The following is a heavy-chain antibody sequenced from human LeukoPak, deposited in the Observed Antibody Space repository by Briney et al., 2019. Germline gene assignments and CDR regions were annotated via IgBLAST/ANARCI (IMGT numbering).Heavy chain of an antibody. J-gene: IGHJ3*02. Sequence: ASVKVSCKASGYTFTSSYMHWVRQAPGQGLEWMGIINPSGGTTIYAQEFQGRVTMTRDTSTSTVYMELSSLRSEDTAVYYCARQRGGQYEDAFDIWGQGTMVTVSS. V-gene: IGHV1-46*01. CDR3: ARQRGGQYEDAFDI. D-gene: IGHD2-8*01. CDR1: GYTFTSSY. CDR2: INPSGGTT.